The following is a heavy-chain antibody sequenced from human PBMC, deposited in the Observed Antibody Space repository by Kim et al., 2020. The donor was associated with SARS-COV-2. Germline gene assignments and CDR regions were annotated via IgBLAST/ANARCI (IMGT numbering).Heavy chain of an antibody. CDR3: ARDRGGYSGYDGGGRYYYYYYGMDV. J-gene: IGHJ6*02. D-gene: IGHD5-12*01. CDR2: IIPIFGTA. Sequence: SVKVSCKASGGTFSSYAISWVRQAPGQGLEWMGGIIPIFGTANYAQKFQGRVTITADESTSTAYMELSSLRSEDTAVYYCARDRGGYSGYDGGGRYYYYYYGMDVWGQGTTVTVSS. V-gene: IGHV1-69*13. CDR1: GGTFSSYA.